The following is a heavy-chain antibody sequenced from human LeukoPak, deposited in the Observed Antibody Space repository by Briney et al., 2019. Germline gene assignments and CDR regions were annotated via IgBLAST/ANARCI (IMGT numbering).Heavy chain of an antibody. CDR3: ARESTASRPHAFDY. Sequence: GGSLRLSCAASGFTFRSYEMNWVRQAPGKGLEWVSYISSSGNTMYYGDSVKGRFTISRDNAKNSLYLQMNSLRAEDTAVYFCARESTASRPHAFDYWGQGTLVTVSP. D-gene: IGHD6-13*01. J-gene: IGHJ4*02. CDR2: ISSSGNTM. CDR1: GFTFRSYE. V-gene: IGHV3-48*03.